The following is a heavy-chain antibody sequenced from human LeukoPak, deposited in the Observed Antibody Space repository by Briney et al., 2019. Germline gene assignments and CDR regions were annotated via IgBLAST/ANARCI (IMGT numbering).Heavy chain of an antibody. CDR2: ISSSGSTI. J-gene: IGHJ6*02. Sequence: GGSLRLSCAASGCTFSSYEMNWIRQAPGKGLEWVSYISSSGSTIYYADPVKGRFTISRDNAKNSLYLQMNSLRAEDTAVYDCARNSRRMDVWGQGTTVTVSS. CDR1: GCTFSSYE. CDR3: ARNSRRMDV. V-gene: IGHV3-48*03.